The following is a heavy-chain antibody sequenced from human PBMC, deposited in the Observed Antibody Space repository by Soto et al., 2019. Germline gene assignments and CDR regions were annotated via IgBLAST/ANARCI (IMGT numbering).Heavy chain of an antibody. V-gene: IGHV3-9*01. CDR2: ISWNGASI. CDR1: GFTFDDYA. Sequence: EVQLVESGGGLVQPGRSLRLSCAASGFTFDDYAIHWVRQAPGRGLELVAGISWNGASIGYADSVKGRFTISRDNANNSLHLQMNSLRSEDTALYYCANLPLYGSGFDCWGQGTLVTVSS. J-gene: IGHJ4*02. D-gene: IGHD3-10*01. CDR3: ANLPLYGSGFDC.